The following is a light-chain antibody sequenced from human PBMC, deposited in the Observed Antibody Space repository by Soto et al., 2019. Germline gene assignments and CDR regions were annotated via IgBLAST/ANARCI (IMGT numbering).Light chain of an antibody. CDR3: QQYSSYLYT. Sequence: DIQMTQSPPTLSASVGDRVTITCRASQSISTWLAWYQQKPGKAPKLLIYDASSLVSGVPSRFSGSGSGTEFTLTISSLQPDDFATYYCQQYSSYLYTFGQGTKLEI. CDR1: QSISTW. V-gene: IGKV1-5*01. CDR2: DAS. J-gene: IGKJ2*01.